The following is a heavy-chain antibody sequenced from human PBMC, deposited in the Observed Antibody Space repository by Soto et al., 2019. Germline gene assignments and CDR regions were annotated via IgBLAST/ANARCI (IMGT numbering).Heavy chain of an antibody. Sequence: QVQLVQSGAEVKKPGASVKVSCKVSGYTFTDYDINWVRQASGQGLEWMGWVNPTSGNTGYAQKVQGRVTMTWNNSISTAYVELSRLRSEDTAVYYCASWAGYSKWGQGTLVTVST. CDR2: VNPTSGNT. CDR3: ASWAGYSK. V-gene: IGHV1-8*01. J-gene: IGHJ4*02. D-gene: IGHD3-9*01. CDR1: GYTFTDYD.